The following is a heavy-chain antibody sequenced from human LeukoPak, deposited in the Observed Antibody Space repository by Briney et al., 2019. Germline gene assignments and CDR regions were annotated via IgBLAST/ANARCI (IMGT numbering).Heavy chain of an antibody. CDR1: GNIFTKFW. CDR3: ARSPRDGYHDAFDI. D-gene: IGHD5-24*01. CDR2: IYPADSDT. V-gene: IGHV5-51*01. J-gene: IGHJ3*02. Sequence: GESLKISFKGSGNIFTKFWIGWVRQRPGKGLEWMGNIYPADSDTKYSPSFQGQVTISADKSISTAYLQWSSLKASDNAMYYCARSPRDGYHDAFDIWGQGTMVTVSS.